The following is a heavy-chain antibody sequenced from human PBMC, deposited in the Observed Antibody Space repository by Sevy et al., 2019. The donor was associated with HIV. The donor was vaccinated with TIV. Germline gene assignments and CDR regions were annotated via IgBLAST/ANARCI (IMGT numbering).Heavy chain of an antibody. CDR3: VRGTSGSYYGAFDI. V-gene: IGHV3-11*06. Sequence: GGSLRLSCAASGFTFSDYYMSWIRRAPGKGLEWVSYVSSSSSYTNYADSVKGRFTISRDNAKNSLYLQMNSLRAEDTAVYYCVRGTSGSYYGAFDIWGQGTMVTVSS. CDR1: GFTFSDYY. J-gene: IGHJ3*02. CDR2: VSSSSSYT. D-gene: IGHD1-26*01.